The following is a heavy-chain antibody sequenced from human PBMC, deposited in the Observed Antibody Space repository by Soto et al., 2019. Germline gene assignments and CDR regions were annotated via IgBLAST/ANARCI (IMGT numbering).Heavy chain of an antibody. CDR1: GGSVNGYY. Sequence: SETLSPPSPAYGGSVNGYYWNWIRHPPGKGLEWIGEINHTGGTHYNPSLKSRVTMSVDTSKNQFSLRLSSVTAADTAIYYCATRITVFGLLIPPFDPWGQGTQVTVSS. CDR2: INHTGGT. CDR3: ATRITVFGLLIPPFDP. J-gene: IGHJ5*02. V-gene: IGHV4-34*01. D-gene: IGHD3-3*01.